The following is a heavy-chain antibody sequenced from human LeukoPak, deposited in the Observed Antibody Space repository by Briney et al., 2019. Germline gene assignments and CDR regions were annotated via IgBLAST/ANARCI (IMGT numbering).Heavy chain of an antibody. J-gene: IGHJ4*02. V-gene: IGHV3-30*04. Sequence: GGSLRLSCAASGFTFSSYAMHWVRQAPGKGLEWVAFISYDGSNKCYADSVKGRFTISRDNSRNTLYLQMNSLRAEDTAVYYCARGGASDSSGSTFDYWGQGTLVTVSS. CDR3: ARGGASDSSGSTFDY. D-gene: IGHD3-22*01. CDR1: GFTFSSYA. CDR2: ISYDGSNK.